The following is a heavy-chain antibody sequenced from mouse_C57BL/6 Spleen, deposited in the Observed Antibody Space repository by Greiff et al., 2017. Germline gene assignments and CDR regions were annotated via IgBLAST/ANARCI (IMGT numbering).Heavy chain of an antibody. Sequence: EVKLVESVAELVRPGASVKLSCTASGFNIKNTYMHWVKQRPEQGLEWIGRIDPANGNTKYAPKFQGKATITADTSSNTAYLQLSSLTSEDTAIXYCARSPYYGSSPYWYFDVWGTGTTVTVSS. CDR3: ARSPYYGSSPYWYFDV. V-gene: IGHV14-3*01. J-gene: IGHJ1*03. D-gene: IGHD1-1*01. CDR1: GFNIKNTY. CDR2: IDPANGNT.